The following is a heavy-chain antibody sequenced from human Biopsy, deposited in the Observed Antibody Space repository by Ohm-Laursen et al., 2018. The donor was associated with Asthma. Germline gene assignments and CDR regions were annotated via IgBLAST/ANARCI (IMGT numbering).Heavy chain of an antibody. Sequence: TLSLTCSLSSGSGGYMRSGNYYWGWIRQPPGKGLEWIGSIYYSGTTYYNPSLESRVPVSADTSKNQFSLKLTSVNAADTAVYYCVRGSSSWHHGPFHYYYGLDVWGQGTTATVSS. CDR1: SGSGGYMRSGNYY. CDR2: IYYSGTT. D-gene: IGHD6-13*01. J-gene: IGHJ6*02. CDR3: VRGSSSWHHGPFHYYYGLDV. V-gene: IGHV4-39*01.